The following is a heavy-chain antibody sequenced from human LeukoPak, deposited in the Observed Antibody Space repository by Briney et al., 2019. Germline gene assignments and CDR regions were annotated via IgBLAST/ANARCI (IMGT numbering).Heavy chain of an antibody. J-gene: IGHJ4*02. V-gene: IGHV1-2*02. D-gene: IGHD4-23*01. CDR3: ARDLYGGTSATFDY. Sequence: ASVKVSCKASGYTFTGYYMRWVRQAPGQGLEWMGWINPNSGGTYYAQKFQGRVTMTSDTSISTAYMELSRLRSDNTAVYYCARDLYGGTSATFDYWGQGTLVTVSS. CDR1: GYTFTGYY. CDR2: INPNSGGT.